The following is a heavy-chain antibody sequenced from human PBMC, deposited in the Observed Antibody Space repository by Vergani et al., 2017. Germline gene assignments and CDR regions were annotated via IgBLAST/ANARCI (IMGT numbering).Heavy chain of an antibody. Sequence: VQLEESGGGVVQPGRSLRLSCAASGFTFSSYAMSWVRQAPGKGLEWVSAISGSGGSTYYADSVKGRFTISRDNSKNTLYLQMNSLRAEDTAVYYCAKDLPTIFGVVSWSFDYWGQGTLVTVSS. J-gene: IGHJ4*02. CDR2: ISGSGGST. V-gene: IGHV3-23*04. D-gene: IGHD3-3*01. CDR3: AKDLPTIFGVVSWSFDY. CDR1: GFTFSSYA.